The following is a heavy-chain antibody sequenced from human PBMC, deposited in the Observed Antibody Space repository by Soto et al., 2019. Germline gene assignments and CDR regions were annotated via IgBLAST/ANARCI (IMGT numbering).Heavy chain of an antibody. CDR1: GFTFSSYA. J-gene: IGHJ4*02. Sequence: GGSLRLSCAASGFTFSSYAMSWVRQAPGKGLEWVSAISGSGGSTYYADSVKGRFTISRDNSKNTLYLQMNSLRAEDTAVYYCAKIGYRGGSSPFDYWGQGTLVTSPQ. D-gene: IGHD6-19*01. CDR3: AKIGYRGGSSPFDY. V-gene: IGHV3-23*01. CDR2: ISGSGGST.